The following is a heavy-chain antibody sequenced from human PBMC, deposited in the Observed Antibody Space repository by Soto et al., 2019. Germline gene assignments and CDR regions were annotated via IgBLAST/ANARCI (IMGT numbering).Heavy chain of an antibody. Sequence: QLQLQESGPGLVKPSETLSLTCSVSDDSINSDKYYWGWIRQPPGKGLEWIGSIYYRGNANYNPSLKARVTMSLDNSRSQFSLKLNSVTAADSAVYFCARLEGLATISYYFDFWGPGALVTVSS. CDR1: DDSINSDKYY. J-gene: IGHJ4*02. V-gene: IGHV4-39*01. D-gene: IGHD3-9*01. CDR2: IYYRGNA. CDR3: ARLEGLATISYYFDF.